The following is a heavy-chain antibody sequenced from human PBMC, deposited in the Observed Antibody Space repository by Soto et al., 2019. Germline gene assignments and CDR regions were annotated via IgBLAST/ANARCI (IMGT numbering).Heavy chain of an antibody. Sequence: GVSVKASCEARGYTFTINCISWVRHSHGQGLEWMGWISAYNGNTNYAQKLQGRVTMTTDTSTSTAYMELRSLRSDDTAVYYCARDGIAAAQGRFDYWGQGTLVTVSS. J-gene: IGHJ4*02. CDR1: GYTFTINC. CDR3: ARDGIAAAQGRFDY. D-gene: IGHD6-13*01. CDR2: ISAYNGNT. V-gene: IGHV1-18*01.